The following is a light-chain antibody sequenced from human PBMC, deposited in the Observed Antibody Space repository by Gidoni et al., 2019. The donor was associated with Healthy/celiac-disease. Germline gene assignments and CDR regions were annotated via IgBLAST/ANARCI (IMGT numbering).Light chain of an antibody. CDR2: AAS. V-gene: IGKV1-17*01. CDR3: LQDNSYPRT. Sequence: IQMTQSPSSLSASVGDRVTITCRASQGIRNGLGWYQQKPGKAPKRLIYAASSLQSGVPSRFSGSGSGTEFTLTISSLQPEDFATYYCLQDNSYPRTFGQGTKVEIK. CDR1: QGIRNG. J-gene: IGKJ1*01.